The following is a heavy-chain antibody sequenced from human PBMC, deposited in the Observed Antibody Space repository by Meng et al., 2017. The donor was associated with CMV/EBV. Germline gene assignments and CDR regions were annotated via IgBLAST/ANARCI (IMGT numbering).Heavy chain of an antibody. CDR2: INHSGST. Sequence: LTLSCAVYGGSFSGYYWSWIRQPPGKGLEWIGEINHSGSTNYNPSLKSRVPISVDTSKNQFSLKLTSVTAADTALYYCARGHSYGYGSYYYYGMDVWGQGTTVTVSS. D-gene: IGHD5-18*01. V-gene: IGHV4-34*01. J-gene: IGHJ6*02. CDR3: ARGHSYGYGSYYYYGMDV. CDR1: GGSFSGYY.